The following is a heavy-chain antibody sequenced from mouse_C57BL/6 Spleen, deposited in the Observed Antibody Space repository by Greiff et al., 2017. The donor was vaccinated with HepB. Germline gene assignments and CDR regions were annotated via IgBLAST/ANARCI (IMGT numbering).Heavy chain of an antibody. CDR1: GYTFTDYY. J-gene: IGHJ2*01. CDR3: ARDYYGSRTFAY. CDR2: INPYNGGT. V-gene: IGHV1-19*01. D-gene: IGHD1-1*01. Sequence: LVKPGASVKMSCKASGYTFTDYYMNWVKQSHGKSLEWIGVINPYNGGTSYNQKFKGKATLTVDKSSSTAYMELNSLTSEDSAVYYCARDYYGSRTFAYWGQGTTLTVSS.